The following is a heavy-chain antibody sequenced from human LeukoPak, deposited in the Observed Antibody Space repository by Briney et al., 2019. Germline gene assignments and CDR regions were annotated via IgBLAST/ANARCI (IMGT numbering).Heavy chain of an antibody. Sequence: PGGSLRLSCAASGFTFSSYSMNWVRQAPGKGPEWVSSISSSSYIYYADSVKGRFTISRDNAKNSLYLQMNSLRAEDTAVYYCARSVGYYYDSSGYSDFDYWGQGTLVTVSS. V-gene: IGHV3-21*01. CDR2: ISSSSYI. D-gene: IGHD3-22*01. CDR1: GFTFSSYS. CDR3: ARSVGYYYDSSGYSDFDY. J-gene: IGHJ4*02.